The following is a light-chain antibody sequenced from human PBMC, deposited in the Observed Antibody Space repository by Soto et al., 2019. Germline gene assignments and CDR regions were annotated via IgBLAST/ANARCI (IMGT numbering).Light chain of an antibody. CDR3: CSYAGSSTSLV. J-gene: IGLJ1*01. V-gene: IGLV2-23*01. Sequence: QSALTQPASVSGSPGQSITISCTGTSSDVGSYNLVSWYQQHPGKAPKLMIYEGSKRPSGVSNRFSGSKSGNTASLTISGLQAEDEAEYYCCSYAGSSTSLVFGTGTKVTVL. CDR2: EGS. CDR1: SSDVGSYNL.